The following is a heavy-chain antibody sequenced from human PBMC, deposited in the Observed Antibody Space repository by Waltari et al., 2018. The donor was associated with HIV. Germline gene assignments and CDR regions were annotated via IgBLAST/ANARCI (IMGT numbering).Heavy chain of an antibody. CDR1: GGTFASYA. V-gene: IGHV1-69*01. J-gene: IGHJ5*02. CDR2: IVPILGTA. CDR3: ARAPVGISGTILAGFDP. D-gene: IGHD1-7*01. Sequence: QVQLVQSGAEVKKPGSSVKVSCKVSGGTFASYALTWVRQAPGQGLEWMGGIVPILGTAIYAQKFQGRVTIIADESTSTAYMELYSLRSEDTAVYYCARAPVGISGTILAGFDPWGQGTLVTVSS.